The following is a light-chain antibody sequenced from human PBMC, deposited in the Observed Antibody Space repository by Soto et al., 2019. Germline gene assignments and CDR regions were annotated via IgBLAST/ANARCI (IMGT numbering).Light chain of an antibody. CDR1: QSISSW. V-gene: IGKV1-5*03. Sequence: DIQMTQSPSTLSASVGDRVTITCRASQSISSWLAWYQQKPGKAPKLLIYKASTLESGVPSRFSGSGSGTEFTLTISSLQHDDFATYYCQQSFTVGPGTKVDIK. J-gene: IGKJ3*01. CDR2: KAS. CDR3: QQSFT.